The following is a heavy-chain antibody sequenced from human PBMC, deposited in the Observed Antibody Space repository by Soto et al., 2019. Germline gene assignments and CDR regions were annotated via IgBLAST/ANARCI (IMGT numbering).Heavy chain of an antibody. J-gene: IGHJ6*01. CDR1: GGTFSTHA. D-gene: IGHD2-15*01. CDR2: IIPISGTT. Sequence: SVKVSCKASGGTFSTHAIIWVRQAPGHGLEWMGGIIPISGTTYYTQKFQGRVTITADEPTSTAFMELSNLKSEDTAVFYCARGYCSGGNCYSGMDVWGQGTMVTVSS. CDR3: ARGYCSGGNCYSGMDV. V-gene: IGHV1-69*13.